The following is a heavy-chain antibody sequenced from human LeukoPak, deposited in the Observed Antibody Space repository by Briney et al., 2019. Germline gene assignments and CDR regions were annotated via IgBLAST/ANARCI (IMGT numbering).Heavy chain of an antibody. J-gene: IGHJ4*02. Sequence: PGGSLRLSCAASGFTFSSYEMNWVRQAPGKGLEWVSYISSSGSTIYYADSVKGRFTISRDNAKNSLYLQMNSLRAEDTAVYYCARVWGYCSGGSCYDYFDYWGQGTLVTVSS. CDR2: ISSSGSTI. CDR1: GFTFSSYE. CDR3: ARVWGYCSGGSCYDYFDY. V-gene: IGHV3-48*03. D-gene: IGHD2-15*01.